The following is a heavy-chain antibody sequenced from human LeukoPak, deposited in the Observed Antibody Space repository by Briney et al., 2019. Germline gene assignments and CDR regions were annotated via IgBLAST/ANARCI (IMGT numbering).Heavy chain of an antibody. V-gene: IGHV3-21*01. CDR1: GFTLSNYN. D-gene: IGHD3-22*01. Sequence: PGGSLRLSCAASGFTLSNYNMNWVRQAPGKGLEWVSFISSSSSYISYRDSVKGRFTISRDNAKNSLYLQMNSLRAEDTAVYYCARRAPLSSSKDSSGYYSDYWGQGTQVTVSS. CDR2: ISSSSSYI. CDR3: ARRAPLSSSKDSSGYYSDY. J-gene: IGHJ4*02.